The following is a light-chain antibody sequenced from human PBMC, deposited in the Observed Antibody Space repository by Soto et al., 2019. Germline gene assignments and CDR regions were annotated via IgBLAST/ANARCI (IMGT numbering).Light chain of an antibody. V-gene: IGKV1-5*03. Sequence: DIQMTQSPSTLSASVGDRVTITCRASQDISAWLAWYQQKPGEPPKLVIYKATALETGVPSRFSGSGSGTEFTLTISSLQPDDFTTYYCQQYSAFPWTFGQGTRWIS. CDR2: KAT. CDR1: QDISAW. CDR3: QQYSAFPWT. J-gene: IGKJ1*01.